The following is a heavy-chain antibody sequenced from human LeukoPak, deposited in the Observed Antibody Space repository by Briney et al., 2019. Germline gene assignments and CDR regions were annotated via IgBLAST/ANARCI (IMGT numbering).Heavy chain of an antibody. CDR3: ARVAAGHYGEYDY. V-gene: IGHV3-72*01. CDR1: VFTCSDHY. CDR2: IRNKANRYTT. D-gene: IGHD4-17*01. Sequence: PGGSLRLSCGACVFTCSDHYMDWVRQAPGKGLEWVGRIRNKANRYTTEYAASVKGRFTISGDESRNSLYLQMNSLRAEDTALYYCARVAAGHYGEYDYWGQGTLVSVSS. J-gene: IGHJ4*02.